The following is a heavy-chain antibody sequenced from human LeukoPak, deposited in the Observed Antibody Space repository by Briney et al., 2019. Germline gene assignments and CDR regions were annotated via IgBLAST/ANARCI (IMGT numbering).Heavy chain of an antibody. J-gene: IGHJ4*02. V-gene: IGHV3-23*01. CDR2: ISGGGGST. CDR3: GKELDSSGYFDY. D-gene: IGHD3-22*01. Sequence: GGSLRLSCAASGFTFSSCAMSWVRQAPGKGLEWVSAISGGGGSTYHADSVKGRFTISRDNSKNTLYLQMDSLRAEDTAVYYCGKELDSSGYFDYWGQGTLVTVSS. CDR1: GFTFSSCA.